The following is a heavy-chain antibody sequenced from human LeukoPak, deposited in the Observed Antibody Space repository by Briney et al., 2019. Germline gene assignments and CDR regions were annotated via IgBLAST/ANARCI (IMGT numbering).Heavy chain of an antibody. CDR1: GFAISNYW. V-gene: IGHV3-7*01. CDR2: IKQDGGEK. D-gene: IGHD3-3*01. Sequence: PGGSLRLSCVASGFAISNYWMSWVRQAPGKGLEWVANIKQDGGEKYSVDSVKGRFIISRDNAKNSLYLQMNSLRAEDTGVYYCAKDHYWSIDYWGRGTLVTVSS. J-gene: IGHJ4*02. CDR3: AKDHYWSIDY.